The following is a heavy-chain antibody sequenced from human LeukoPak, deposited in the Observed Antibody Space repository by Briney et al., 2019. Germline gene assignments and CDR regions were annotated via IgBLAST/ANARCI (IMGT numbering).Heavy chain of an antibody. CDR3: ARAMVRGGNWFAP. Sequence: SQTLSLTCTVSGGSISSGGYYWSWIRQHPGKGLEWIGYIYYSGSTYYNPSLKSRVTISVDTSKNQFSLKLSSVTAADTAVYYCARAMVRGGNWFAPWGQGTLVTVSS. D-gene: IGHD3-10*01. CDR2: IYYSGST. J-gene: IGHJ5*02. CDR1: GGSISSGGYY. V-gene: IGHV4-31*03.